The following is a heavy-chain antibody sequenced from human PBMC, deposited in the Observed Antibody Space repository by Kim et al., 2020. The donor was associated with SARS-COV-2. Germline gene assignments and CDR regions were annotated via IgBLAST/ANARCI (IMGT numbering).Heavy chain of an antibody. CDR3: ARGHGLYYYDSSGVDGMDV. V-gene: IGHV3-13*05. CDR2: IGTAGDP. CDR1: GFTFSSYD. D-gene: IGHD3-22*01. J-gene: IGHJ6*02. Sequence: GGSLRLSCAASGFTFSSYDMHWVRQATGKGLEWVSAIGTAGDPYYPGSVKGRFTISRENAKNSLYLQMNSLRAGDTAVYYCARGHGLYYYDSSGVDGMDVWGQGTTVTVSS.